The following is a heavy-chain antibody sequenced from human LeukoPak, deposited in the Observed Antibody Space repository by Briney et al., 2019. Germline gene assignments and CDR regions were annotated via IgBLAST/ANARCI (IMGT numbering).Heavy chain of an antibody. V-gene: IGHV4-28*01. D-gene: IGHD1-26*01. J-gene: IGHJ4*02. CDR2: IYYSGGT. CDR1: GYSISSNNW. CDR3: ARKSTVASYYQD. Sequence: SETLSLTCAVSGYSISSNNWWGWIGQPPGKGLEWIGYIYYSGGTYYNPSLKSRVTMSVDTSKNQFSLKLSSVTAVDTAVYYCARKSTVASYYQDWGQGALVTVSS.